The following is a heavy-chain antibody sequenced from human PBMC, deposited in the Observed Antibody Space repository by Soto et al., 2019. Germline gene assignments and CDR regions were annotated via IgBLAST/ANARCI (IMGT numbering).Heavy chain of an antibody. J-gene: IGHJ4*02. D-gene: IGHD3-16*01. Sequence: PSETLSLTCTVSGGSVSSGNYYWSWIRQPPGKGLEWIGYFYYTGSTNYNPSLKSRVTISIDASKNQFSLRLSSVTAADTAVYYCATYLHWGQGTLVTVSS. CDR3: ATYLH. CDR1: GGSVSSGNYY. V-gene: IGHV4-61*01. CDR2: FYYTGST.